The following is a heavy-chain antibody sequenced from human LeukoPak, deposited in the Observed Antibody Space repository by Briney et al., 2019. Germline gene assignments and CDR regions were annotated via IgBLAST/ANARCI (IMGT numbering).Heavy chain of an antibody. CDR2: INWNGGRK. V-gene: IGHV3-20*04. CDR1: GFTCDDYE. Sequence: GGSLRLSCAASGFTCDDYEMRWVRQAPGKGLEWVAGINWNGGRKGYADSVKGRFTISRDNAKNSIYLQMNSLRAEDTALYYCKGYCSSSSCYSDMDVWGQGTTVTVSS. D-gene: IGHD2-2*02. J-gene: IGHJ6*02. CDR3: KGYCSSSSCYSDMDV.